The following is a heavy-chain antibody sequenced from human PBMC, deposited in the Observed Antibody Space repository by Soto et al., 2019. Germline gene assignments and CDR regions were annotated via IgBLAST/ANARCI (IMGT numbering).Heavy chain of an antibody. CDR1: GFTFSSDA. J-gene: IGHJ4*02. Sequence: EVQLLESGGGLVQPGGSLRLSCAASGFTFSSDAMSWVRQAPGKGLEWVSAISGSGGSRYYADSVKGRFTISRDNSKNTLYLQMNSLRAEDTAVYYCAKDLGLTYCNASSGYYSIFDYWGQGTLVTVSS. CDR2: ISGSGGSR. V-gene: IGHV3-23*01. CDR3: AKDLGLTYCNASSGYYSIFDY. D-gene: IGHD3-22*01.